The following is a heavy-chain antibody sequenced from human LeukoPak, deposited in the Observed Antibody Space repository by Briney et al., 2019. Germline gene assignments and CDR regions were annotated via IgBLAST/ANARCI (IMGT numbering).Heavy chain of an antibody. D-gene: IGHD6-19*01. CDR3: ARGAGGSGWGKNWFDP. V-gene: IGHV1-69*04. CDR1: RGTFSSYA. CDR2: IIPILGIV. J-gene: IGHJ5*02. Sequence: ASVKVSCKASRGTFSSYAISWVRQAPGQGLEWMGRIIPILGIVNYAQKFQGRVTITADKSTSTAYMELSSLRSEDTAVYYCARGAGGSGWGKNWFDPWGQGTLVTVSS.